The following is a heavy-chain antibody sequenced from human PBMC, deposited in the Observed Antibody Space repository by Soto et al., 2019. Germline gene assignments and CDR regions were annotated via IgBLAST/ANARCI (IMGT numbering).Heavy chain of an antibody. CDR3: AKDGYRSGNYRTWLDP. J-gene: IGHJ5*02. CDR2: ISYDGSNT. Sequence: QVQLVESGGGVVQPGRSLRLSCAASGFTFSSYGMHWVRQAPGKGLEWVAVISYDGSNTYYADSVKGRFTICRDNSKNTLYLQMNSLRAQDTAVYYCAKDGYRSGNYRTWLDPWGPGNLVTVSS. V-gene: IGHV3-30*18. CDR1: GFTFSSYG. D-gene: IGHD3-10*01.